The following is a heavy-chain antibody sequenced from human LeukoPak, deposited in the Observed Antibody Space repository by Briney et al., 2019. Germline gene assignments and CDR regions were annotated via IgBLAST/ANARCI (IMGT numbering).Heavy chain of an antibody. CDR1: GGSISSYY. Sequence: SETLSLTCTVSGGSISSYYWSWIRQPPGKGLEWIGYIYYSGSTNYNPSLKSRVTISVDTSKNQFSLKLSSVTAADTAVYYCASRIAVDGYFDYWGQGTLVTVFS. CDR3: ASRIAVDGYFDY. D-gene: IGHD6-19*01. V-gene: IGHV4-59*01. J-gene: IGHJ4*02. CDR2: IYYSGST.